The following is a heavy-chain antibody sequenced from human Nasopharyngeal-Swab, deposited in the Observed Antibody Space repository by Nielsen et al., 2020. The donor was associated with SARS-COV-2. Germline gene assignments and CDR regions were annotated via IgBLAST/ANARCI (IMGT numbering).Heavy chain of an antibody. D-gene: IGHD2-2*01. Sequence: ASVKVSCKASGYTFTSYAMHWVRQAPGQRLEWMGWINAGNGNTKYSQKFQGRVTITRDTSASTAYMELSSLRSEGTAVYYCAREMSVVVPAAMNYWGQGTLVTVSS. CDR3: AREMSVVVPAAMNY. V-gene: IGHV1-3*01. J-gene: IGHJ4*02. CDR1: GYTFTSYA. CDR2: INAGNGNT.